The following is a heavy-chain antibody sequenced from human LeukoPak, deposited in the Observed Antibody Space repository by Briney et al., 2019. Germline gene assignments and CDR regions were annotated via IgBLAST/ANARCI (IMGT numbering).Heavy chain of an antibody. D-gene: IGHD3-3*01. V-gene: IGHV3-64D*06. CDR3: VKTPTGLVIIP. J-gene: IGHJ5*02. CDR1: GFTFSSYA. Sequence: GGSLRLSCSASGFTFSSYAMHWVRQAPGKGLEYVSAISSNGGSTYYADSVKGRFTISRDNSKNTLYLQMSSLRAEDTAVYYCVKTPTGLVIIPWGQGTLVTVSS. CDR2: ISSNGGST.